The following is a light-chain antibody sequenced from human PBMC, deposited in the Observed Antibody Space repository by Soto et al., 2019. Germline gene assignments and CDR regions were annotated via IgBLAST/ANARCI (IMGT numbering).Light chain of an antibody. CDR2: GAS. V-gene: IGKV3-20*01. Sequence: EVVLTQSPGTLSFSPGDRVTLSCRASQSVNNNFLAWYQQRPGQAPRLLIYGASSSATGIPDRFSGSGSGADFTLSISRLEPEDFAMYYCQQYGHSPITFGQGTRLEIK. CDR1: QSVNNNF. CDR3: QQYGHSPIT. J-gene: IGKJ5*01.